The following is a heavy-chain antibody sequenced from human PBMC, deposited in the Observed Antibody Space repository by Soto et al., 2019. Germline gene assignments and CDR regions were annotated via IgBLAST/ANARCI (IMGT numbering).Heavy chain of an antibody. D-gene: IGHD6-6*01. Sequence: QVQLVESGGGVVQPGRSLRLSCAASGFTFSSYGMHWVRQAPGKGLEWVAVIWYDGSNKYYADSVKGRFTISRDNSKNTLYLQMNGLRAEDTAVYYCAREGLYSSSSSPLGDYWGQGTLVTVSS. CDR2: IWYDGSNK. CDR1: GFTFSSYG. V-gene: IGHV3-33*01. CDR3: AREGLYSSSSSPLGDY. J-gene: IGHJ4*02.